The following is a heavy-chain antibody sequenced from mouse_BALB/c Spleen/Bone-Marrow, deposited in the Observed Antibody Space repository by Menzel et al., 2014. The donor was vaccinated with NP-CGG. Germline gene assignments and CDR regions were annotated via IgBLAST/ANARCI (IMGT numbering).Heavy chain of an antibody. CDR3: GRDRNYDINWYFDV. J-gene: IGHJ1*01. CDR2: IRNKANGYTT. V-gene: IGHV7-3*02. CDR1: GFTFTDYY. D-gene: IGHD1-1*01. Sequence: EVMLVESGGGLVQPGGSPRLSCATSGFTFTDYYMSWVRQPPGKVLEWLGFIRNKANGYTTEYSASVKGRFTISRDNSQSILYLQMNILRTEDSATYYCGRDRNYDINWYFDVWGAGTTVTVSS.